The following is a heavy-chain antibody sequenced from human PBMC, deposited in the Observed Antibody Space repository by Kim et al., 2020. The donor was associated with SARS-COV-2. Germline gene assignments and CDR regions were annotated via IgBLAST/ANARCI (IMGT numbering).Heavy chain of an antibody. Sequence: SETLSLTCTVSGGSISSYYWSWIRQPPGKGLEWIGYIYYSGSTNYNPSLKSRVTISVDTSKNQFSLKLSSVTAADTAVYYCARGLPVFAQWFGELLADENNWFDPWGQGTLVTVSS. V-gene: IGHV4-59*01. CDR3: ARGLPVFAQWFGELLADENNWFDP. CDR2: IYYSGST. J-gene: IGHJ5*02. D-gene: IGHD3-10*01. CDR1: GGSISSYY.